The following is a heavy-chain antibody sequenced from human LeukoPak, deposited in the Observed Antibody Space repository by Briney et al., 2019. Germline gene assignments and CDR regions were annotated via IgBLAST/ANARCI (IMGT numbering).Heavy chain of an antibody. CDR1: GGIFINYA. CDR3: AIKNPGYSSSWGFDY. V-gene: IGHV1-69*05. J-gene: IGHJ4*02. D-gene: IGHD6-13*01. CDR2: ILPIFGTS. Sequence: SVTVSFKASGGIFINYAISWVRQAPGQGLEWMGGILPIFGTSNYAQKFQGRVTITTDESTITAYMELSSLRSEDTAVYYCAIKNPGYSSSWGFDYWGQGTLVTVSS.